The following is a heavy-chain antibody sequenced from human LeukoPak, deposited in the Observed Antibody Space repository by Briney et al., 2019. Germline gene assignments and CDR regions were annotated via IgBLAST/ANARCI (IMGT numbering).Heavy chain of an antibody. V-gene: IGHV1-2*02. CDR1: GYTFTGYY. D-gene: IGHD3-22*01. CDR3: ARDRYDSSGYYYLPYYYYGMDV. J-gene: IGHJ6*02. CDR2: INPNSGGT. Sequence: GASVKVSCKASGYTFTGYYMRWVRQAPGQGLEWMGWINPNSGGTNYAQKFQGRVTMTRDTSISTAYMELSRLRSDDTAVYYCARDRYDSSGYYYLPYYYYGMDVWGQGTTVTVSS.